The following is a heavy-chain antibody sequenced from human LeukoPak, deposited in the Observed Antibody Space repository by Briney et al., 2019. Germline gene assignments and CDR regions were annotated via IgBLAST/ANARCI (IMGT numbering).Heavy chain of an antibody. CDR2: INHSGST. CDR3: ARDPITMVRGVSYYYGMDV. CDR1: GGSISGYY. J-gene: IGHJ6*04. Sequence: PSETLSLTCAVYGGSISGYYWSWIRQPPGKGLEWIGEINHSGSTNYNPSLKSRVTISVDTSKNQFSLKLSSVTAADTAVYYCARDPITMVRGVSYYYGMDVWGKGTTVTVSS. V-gene: IGHV4-34*01. D-gene: IGHD3-10*01.